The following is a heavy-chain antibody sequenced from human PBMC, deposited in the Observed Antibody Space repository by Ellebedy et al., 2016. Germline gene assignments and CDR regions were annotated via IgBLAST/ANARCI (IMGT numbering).Heavy chain of an antibody. J-gene: IGHJ4*02. CDR2: ISTDGSST. V-gene: IGHV3-74*01. Sequence: GGSLRLSXAVSGFTFSSHWMHWVRQAPGKGLVWVSRISTDGSSTNYADSVKGRFTISRDNAKNSLYLQMNSLRVEDTAIYYCAGWAGDDNSWGQGTLVTVSS. CDR1: GFTFSSHW. D-gene: IGHD7-27*01. CDR3: AGWAGDDNS.